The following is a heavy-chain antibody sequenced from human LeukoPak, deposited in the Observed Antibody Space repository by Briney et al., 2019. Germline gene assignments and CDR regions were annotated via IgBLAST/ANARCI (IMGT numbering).Heavy chain of an antibody. Sequence: SQTLSLTCTVSGGSISSGGYYWSWIRQHPGKGLEWIGYIYYSGSTYYNPSLKSRVTISVDTSKNQFSLKLSSVTAADTAVYYSASESLAAAGVAYWGQGTIVTVSS. CDR2: IYYSGST. CDR3: ASESLAAAGVAY. V-gene: IGHV4-31*03. D-gene: IGHD6-13*01. J-gene: IGHJ4*02. CDR1: GGSISSGGYY.